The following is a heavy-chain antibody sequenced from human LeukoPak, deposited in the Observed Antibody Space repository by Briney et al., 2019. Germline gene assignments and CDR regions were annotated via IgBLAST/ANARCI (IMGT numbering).Heavy chain of an antibody. Sequence: ASVKVSCKASGFTFTNSAVQWVRQARGQRLEWIGWIVVGSGNTDYAQRFQERVAITRDMSTSTAYMELTSLRAEDTAVYYCAKGVGSYYYYYMDVWGKGTTVTVSS. J-gene: IGHJ6*03. CDR3: AKGVGSYYYYYMDV. D-gene: IGHD3-10*01. V-gene: IGHV1-58*01. CDR2: IVVGSGNT. CDR1: GFTFTNSA.